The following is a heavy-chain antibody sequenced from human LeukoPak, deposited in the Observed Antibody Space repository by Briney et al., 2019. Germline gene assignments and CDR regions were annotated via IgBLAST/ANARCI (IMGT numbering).Heavy chain of an antibody. Sequence: SETLSLTCTVSGGSISSYYWSCIRQPAGQGLEWIGRIYTSGSTNYNPSLKSRVTMSVDTSKNQFSLKLSSVTAADTAVYYCARGGVAAAGTLDYWGQGTLVNVSS. V-gene: IGHV4-4*07. CDR2: IYTSGST. CDR1: GGSISSYY. J-gene: IGHJ4*02. CDR3: ARGGVAAAGTLDY. D-gene: IGHD6-13*01.